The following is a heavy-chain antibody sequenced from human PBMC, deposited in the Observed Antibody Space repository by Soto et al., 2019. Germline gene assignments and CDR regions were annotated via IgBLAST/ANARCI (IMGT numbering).Heavy chain of an antibody. CDR3: ARGEQYSGRIFDY. Sequence: PSQTLSLTCVITGHSVSSNSAGWSWVRQSPSRGLEWLGRTYYRSKWYYEYAVSVRGRITINPDTSKNQYSLQLNSVTPEDTAVYFCARGEQYSGRIFDYWGQGTLVTVSS. D-gene: IGHD1-26*01. CDR2: TYYRSKWYY. CDR1: GHSVSSNSAG. V-gene: IGHV6-1*01. J-gene: IGHJ4*01.